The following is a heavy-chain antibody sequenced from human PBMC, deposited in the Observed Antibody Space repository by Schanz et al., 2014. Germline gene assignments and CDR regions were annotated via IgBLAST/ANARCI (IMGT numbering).Heavy chain of an antibody. CDR3: ARVRESGSYSFHYLDL. Sequence: EVRLVESGGGFVQSGGSLRLSCAASGFTFSSYWMHWVRQAPGKGLVWVSRINSEDTTKTYAASVKGRFTISRDNGEDTTYLQMNSLRVEATGVYCCARVRESGSYSFHYLDLWGQGTLVTVAS. D-gene: IGHD1-26*01. CDR2: INSEDTTK. V-gene: IGHV3-74*01. CDR1: GFTFSSYW. J-gene: IGHJ4*02.